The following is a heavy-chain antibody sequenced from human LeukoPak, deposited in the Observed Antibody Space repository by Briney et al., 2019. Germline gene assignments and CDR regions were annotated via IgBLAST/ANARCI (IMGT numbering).Heavy chain of an antibody. CDR1: GYTFTSYG. CDR2: IIPIFGTA. D-gene: IGHD2-21*02. Sequence: ASVKVSCKASGYTFTSYGISWVRQAPGQGLEWMGGIIPIFGTANYAQKFQGRVTITADESTSTAYMELSSLRSEDTAVYYCATSGDIVVVTATANIYFDYWGQGTLVTVSS. V-gene: IGHV1-69*13. J-gene: IGHJ4*02. CDR3: ATSGDIVVVTATANIYFDY.